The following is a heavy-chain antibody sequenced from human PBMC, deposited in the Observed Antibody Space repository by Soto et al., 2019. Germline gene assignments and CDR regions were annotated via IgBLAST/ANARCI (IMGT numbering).Heavy chain of an antibody. CDR3: AGRIAGLAGYYYYYYGMDV. D-gene: IGHD2-21*01. J-gene: IGHJ6*02. V-gene: IGHV3-21*01. CDR1: GFTFSSHS. Sequence: GGSLRLSCAASGFTFSSHSMNWVRQAPGKGLEWVSSISSSSSYIYYADSVKGRFTTSRDNAKNSTYRQMNSLRAGDTAVYSCAGRIAGLAGYYYYYYGMDVWGQGTTVTVSS. CDR2: ISSSSSYI.